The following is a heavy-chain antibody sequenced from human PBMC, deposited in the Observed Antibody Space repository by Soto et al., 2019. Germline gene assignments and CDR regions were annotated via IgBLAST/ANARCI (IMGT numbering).Heavy chain of an antibody. J-gene: IGHJ6*02. V-gene: IGHV6-1*01. CDR1: GDSVSSKSAA. CDR2: TYYRFKWYN. Sequence: SQTLSLTCAISGDSVSSKSAAWNWIRQSPSRGLEWLGRTYYRFKWYNDYAPSVKSRITIKSDTSKNQFSLELKSVTPEDTAVYFCARDRDFHRTEYYGMDVWGQGTTVTVSS. CDR3: ARDRDFHRTEYYGMDV.